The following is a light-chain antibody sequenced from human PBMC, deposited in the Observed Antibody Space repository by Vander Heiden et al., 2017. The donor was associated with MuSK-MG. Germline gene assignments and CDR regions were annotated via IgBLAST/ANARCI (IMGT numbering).Light chain of an antibody. V-gene: IGKV2-28*01. CDR1: QSRLHSNGYNY. Sequence: DIVMTQSTLSLPVTPGEPASISCRSSQSRLHSNGYNYLDWYLQKPGQSPQLLIYLGSNRASGVPDRFSGSGSGTDFTLKISRVEAEDVGVYYCRQALQTPLTFGGGTKVDIK. CDR2: LGS. CDR3: RQALQTPLT. J-gene: IGKJ4*01.